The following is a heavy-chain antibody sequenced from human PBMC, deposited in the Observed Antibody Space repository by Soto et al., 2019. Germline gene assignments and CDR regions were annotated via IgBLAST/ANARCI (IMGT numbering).Heavy chain of an antibody. CDR2: IYTGSTT. Sequence: EVQLVESGGGLVQPGGSLRLSCVASGFTVSSSYMGWVRHAPGKGLEWVSSIYTGSTTYYAESVRGRFTVSTDNSKDTLYLQMNSLRVDDAAMCYCARHVGSYWYFDLWGRGTLVTVSS. V-gene: IGHV3-66*04. J-gene: IGHJ2*01. D-gene: IGHD1-26*01. CDR3: ARHVGSYWYFDL. CDR1: GFTVSSSY.